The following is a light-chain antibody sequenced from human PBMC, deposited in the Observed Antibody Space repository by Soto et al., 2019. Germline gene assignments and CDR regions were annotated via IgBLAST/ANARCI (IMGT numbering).Light chain of an antibody. V-gene: IGKV1-9*01. CDR2: SAS. CDR3: QQVNNYPLA. CDR1: QDIGDF. Sequence: IQLTQSPSSLSASVGDRVTITCRASQDIGDFLSWYQQEPGKAPKLLIYSASTLQSGVPSMFSGSGSGTDFTLTISSLKPEDFATYYCQQVNNYPLAFGGGTKVEIK. J-gene: IGKJ4*01.